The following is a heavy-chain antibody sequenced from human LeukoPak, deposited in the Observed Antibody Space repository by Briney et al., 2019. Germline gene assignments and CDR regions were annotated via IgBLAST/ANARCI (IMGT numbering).Heavy chain of an antibody. D-gene: IGHD2-15*01. V-gene: IGHV4-59*01. CDR2: IYYSGST. J-gene: IGHJ6*02. CDR1: GGSISSYY. CDR3: AREGHCSGGSCYSDYYYYGMDV. Sequence: PSETLSLTCTVSGGSISSYYWSWIRQPPGKGLEWIGYIYYSGSTNYNPSLKSRVTISVDTSKNQFSLKLSSVTAADTAVYYCAREGHCSGGSCYSDYYYYGMDVWGQGTTVTVSS.